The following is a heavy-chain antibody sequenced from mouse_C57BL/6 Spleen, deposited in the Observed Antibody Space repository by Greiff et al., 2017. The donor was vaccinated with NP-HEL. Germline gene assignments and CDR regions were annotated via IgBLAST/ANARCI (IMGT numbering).Heavy chain of an antibody. Sequence: EVQLQQSGPELVKPGASVKISCKASGYTFTDYYMNWVKQSHGKSLEWIGDINPNNGGTSYNQKFKGKATLTVDKSSSTAYMELRSLTSKDSAVYYCAGRDGYYEGFAYWGQGTLVTVSA. CDR2: INPNNGGT. CDR3: AGRDGYYEGFAY. D-gene: IGHD2-3*01. V-gene: IGHV1-26*01. CDR1: GYTFTDYY. J-gene: IGHJ3*01.